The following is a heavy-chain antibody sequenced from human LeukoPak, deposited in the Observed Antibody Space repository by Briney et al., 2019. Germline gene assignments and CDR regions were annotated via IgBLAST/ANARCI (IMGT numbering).Heavy chain of an antibody. CDR1: GFTFNNYD. D-gene: IGHD3-22*01. CDR2: VTYDGNNK. Sequence: GGSLRLSCVASGFTFNNYDMHGVRQAPGKGLEWVAVVTYDGNNKYFADSVKGRFTVSRDNSKNTLFLQMNSLRAEDTAVYYCAREGPILTLVVTFDAFDIWGQGAMVTVSS. J-gene: IGHJ3*02. CDR3: AREGPILTLVVTFDAFDI. V-gene: IGHV3-30*04.